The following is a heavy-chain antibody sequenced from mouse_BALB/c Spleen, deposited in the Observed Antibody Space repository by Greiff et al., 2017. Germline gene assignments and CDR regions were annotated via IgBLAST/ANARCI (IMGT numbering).Heavy chain of an antibody. Sequence: QVQLQQSAAELARPGASVKMSCKASGYTFTSYTMHWVKQRPGQGLEWIGYINPSSGYTEYNQKFKDKTTLTADKSSSTAYMQLSSLTSEDSAVYYCARGEQATRYYFDYWGQGTTLTVSS. CDR3: ARGEQATRYYFDY. CDR1: GYTFTSYT. CDR2: INPSSGYT. J-gene: IGHJ2*01. D-gene: IGHD3-2*02. V-gene: IGHV1-4*02.